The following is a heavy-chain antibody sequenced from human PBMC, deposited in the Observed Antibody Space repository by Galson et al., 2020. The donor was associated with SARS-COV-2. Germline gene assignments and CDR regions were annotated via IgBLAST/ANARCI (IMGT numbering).Heavy chain of an antibody. V-gene: IGHV3-23*01. CDR1: GLTFSSYA. CDR2: IRGSGGST. J-gene: IGHJ4*02. Sequence: GGSLRLSCAASGLTFSSYAMSCVRQAPGKGLEWVSAIRGSGGSTYYADSVKGRFTISRDNAKNTLYLQMTSLRAEDTAVYYCAKLVIQGTYYVDYWGQGTLVTVSS. CDR3: AKLVIQGTYYVDY. D-gene: IGHD2-15*01.